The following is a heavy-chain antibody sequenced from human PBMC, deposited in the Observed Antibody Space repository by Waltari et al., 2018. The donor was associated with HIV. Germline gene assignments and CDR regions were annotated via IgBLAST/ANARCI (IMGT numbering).Heavy chain of an antibody. V-gene: IGHV3-33*01. D-gene: IGHD6-6*01. J-gene: IGHJ4*02. Sequence: VQLMESGGGVVQPGTSLRLSCATSGFPFGRYGTHWVRQAPGKGLEWVAVINYDGSNKFYAESVKGRFLISRDNSKNTLFLQMNSLRDEDTGLYYCARDKAPYSSSSAVDYWGQGTLVTVS. CDR1: GFPFGRYG. CDR2: INYDGSNK. CDR3: ARDKAPYSSSSAVDY.